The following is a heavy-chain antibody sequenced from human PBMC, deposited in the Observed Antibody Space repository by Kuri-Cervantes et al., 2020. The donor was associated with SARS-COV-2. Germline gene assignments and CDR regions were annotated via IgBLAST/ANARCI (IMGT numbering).Heavy chain of an antibody. D-gene: IGHD4-17*01. Sequence: GESLKISCAASKVTFGDYVIHWVRQAPGKGLEWVAVVSYDGSSKYYADSVEGRFTISRDNSKNTVYLQMNSLRAEDTAMYYCAKEGGQKSDYMRYYYYYYMDVWGKGTTVTVSS. V-gene: IGHV3-30*18. CDR2: VSYDGSSK. J-gene: IGHJ6*03. CDR3: AKEGGQKSDYMRYYYYYYMDV. CDR1: KVTFGDYV.